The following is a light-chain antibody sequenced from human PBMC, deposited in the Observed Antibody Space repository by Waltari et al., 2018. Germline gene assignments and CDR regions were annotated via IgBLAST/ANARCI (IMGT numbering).Light chain of an antibody. CDR2: GAS. CDR3: QHYVRLPAT. CDR1: QSVGTS. Sequence: EVVLTQSPGTLSLSPGERATLACRASQSVGTSLAWYQQKPGQAPRLLIYGASRRPTGIPDRFSGSGSGTDFSLTISRLEPEDFAVYYCQHYVRLPATFGQGTKVEI. J-gene: IGKJ1*01. V-gene: IGKV3-20*01.